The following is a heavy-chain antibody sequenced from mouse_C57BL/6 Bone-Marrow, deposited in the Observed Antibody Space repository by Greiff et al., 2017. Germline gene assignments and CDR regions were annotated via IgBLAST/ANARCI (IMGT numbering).Heavy chain of an antibody. CDR3: ARRGIYYDYDWLAY. CDR2: ISYDGSN. CDR1: GYSITSGYY. Sequence: EVQLQESGPGLVKPSQSLSLTCSVTGYSITSGYYWNWIRQFPGNTLEWMGYISYDGSNNYNPSLKNRISITRDTSKNQFFLKLNSVTTEDTATYYCARRGIYYDYDWLAYWGQGTLVTVSA. J-gene: IGHJ3*01. V-gene: IGHV3-6*01. D-gene: IGHD2-4*01.